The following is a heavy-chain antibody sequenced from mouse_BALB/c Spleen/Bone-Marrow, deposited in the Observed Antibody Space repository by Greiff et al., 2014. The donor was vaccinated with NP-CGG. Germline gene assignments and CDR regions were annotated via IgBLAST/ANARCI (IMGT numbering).Heavy chain of an antibody. CDR2: IWGGGST. V-gene: IGHV2-6-5*01. J-gene: IGHJ1*01. Sequence: VKLMESGPGLVAPSQSLSITCTVSGFSLNDYGVSWIRQPPGKGLEWLGVIWGGGSTYYNSALKSRLSISKDNSKSQVFLKMNSLQTDDTAMYYCAKQYGNYDWYFGVWGAGTTVTVSS. D-gene: IGHD2-1*01. CDR1: GFSLNDYG. CDR3: AKQYGNYDWYFGV.